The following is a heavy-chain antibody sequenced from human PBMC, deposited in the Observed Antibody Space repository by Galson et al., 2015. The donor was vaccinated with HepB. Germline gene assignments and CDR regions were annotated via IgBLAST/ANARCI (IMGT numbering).Heavy chain of an antibody. CDR2: ISYDGSSK. Sequence: SLRLSCAASGFTFSSYAMHWVRQAPGKGLEWAAVISYDGSSKYFADSVKGRFTISRDNSKNTLYLQISSLRTEDTAVYYCARDRTYHLSAGMDVWGQGTTVTVSS. J-gene: IGHJ6*02. V-gene: IGHV3-30*04. CDR3: ARDRTYHLSAGMDV. D-gene: IGHD2-2*01. CDR1: GFTFSSYA.